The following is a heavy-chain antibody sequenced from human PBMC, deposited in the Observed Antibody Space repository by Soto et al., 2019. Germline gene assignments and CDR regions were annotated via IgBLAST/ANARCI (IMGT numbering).Heavy chain of an antibody. CDR2: IFSNDEN. CDR3: ASTYTTSWYWFDP. D-gene: IGHD6-13*01. V-gene: IGHV2-26*04. CDR1: GFSLSNAGLG. Sequence: QVTVKESGPVLVKPTETLTLTCTVSGFSLSNAGLGVSWIRQPPGKALEWLAHIFSNDENSYSTSLKSRLTSSKDTSKRPVVLTMTNMDPVDTATYYCASTYTTSWYWFDPWGQGTLVTVSS. J-gene: IGHJ5*02.